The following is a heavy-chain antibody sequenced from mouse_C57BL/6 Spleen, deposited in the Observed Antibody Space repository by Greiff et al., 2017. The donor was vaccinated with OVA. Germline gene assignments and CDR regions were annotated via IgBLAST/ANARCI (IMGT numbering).Heavy chain of an antibody. Sequence: VQLQQSGPVLARPGASVKMSCKTSGYTFTSYWMHWVKQRPGQGLEWIGAIYPGNSDTSYNQKFKGKAKLTAVTSASTAYMELSSLTNEDSAVYYCTPLEGVLFDYWGQGTTLTVSS. V-gene: IGHV1-5*01. CDR1: GYTFTSYW. D-gene: IGHD6-1*01. CDR2: IYPGNSDT. J-gene: IGHJ2*01. CDR3: TPLEGVLFDY.